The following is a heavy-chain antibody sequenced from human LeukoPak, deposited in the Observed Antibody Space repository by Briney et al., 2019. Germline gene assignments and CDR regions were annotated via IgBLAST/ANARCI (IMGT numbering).Heavy chain of an antibody. V-gene: IGHV1-24*01. CDR1: GYTLTELS. CDR2: FDPEDGET. D-gene: IGHD6-19*01. J-gene: IGHJ4*02. Sequence: ASVKVSCKFSGYTLTELSMHWVRQAHGQGLGWMGGFDPEDGETIYAQKFQGRVTMTEDTSTDTAYMELSSLRSEDTAVYYFATGPSGWYSDYWGQGTLVTVSS. CDR3: ATGPSGWYSDY.